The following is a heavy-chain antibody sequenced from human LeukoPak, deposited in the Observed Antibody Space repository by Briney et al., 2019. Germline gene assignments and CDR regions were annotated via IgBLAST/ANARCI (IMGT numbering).Heavy chain of an antibody. J-gene: IGHJ6*02. V-gene: IGHV3-7*01. CDR1: GFTFYSYW. D-gene: IGHD3-22*01. CDR3: ARNRGHYDSSGYPYYYYYYGMDV. Sequence: GGSRRLSCAASGFTFYSYWMTWVRQAPGRGLEWVANIKQDESEKYYVDSVKGRFTISRDNAKNSLYLQMNSLRAEDTAVYYCARNRGHYDSSGYPYYYYYYGMDVWGQGTTVTVSS. CDR2: IKQDESEK.